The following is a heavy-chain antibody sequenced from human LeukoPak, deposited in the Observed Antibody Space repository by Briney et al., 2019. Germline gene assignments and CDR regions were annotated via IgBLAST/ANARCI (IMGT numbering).Heavy chain of an antibody. CDR2: IYTSGST. D-gene: IGHD6-19*01. J-gene: IGHJ4*02. CDR3: ARHEPLGGWYV. CDR1: GGSISSYY. Sequence: SETLSLTCTVSGGSISSYYWRWIRQPAGKGLEGIGRIYTSGSTNYNPSLKSRVTMSVDTSKNQFSLKLSSVTAADTAVYYCARHEPLGGWYVWGQGTLVTVSS. V-gene: IGHV4-4*07.